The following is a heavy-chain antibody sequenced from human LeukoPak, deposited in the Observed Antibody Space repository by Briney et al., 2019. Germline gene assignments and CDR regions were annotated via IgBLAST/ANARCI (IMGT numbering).Heavy chain of an antibody. Sequence: PGGSLRLSCAASGFTFSSYGMHWVRQAPGKGLEWVAVISYDGSNKYYADSVKGRFTISRDNSKNTLYLQMHSLRAEDTAVYYCAKVDRGVTTVTPYYFDYWGQGTLVTVSS. CDR2: ISYDGSNK. D-gene: IGHD4-17*01. J-gene: IGHJ4*02. V-gene: IGHV3-30*18. CDR3: AKVDRGVTTVTPYYFDY. CDR1: GFTFSSYG.